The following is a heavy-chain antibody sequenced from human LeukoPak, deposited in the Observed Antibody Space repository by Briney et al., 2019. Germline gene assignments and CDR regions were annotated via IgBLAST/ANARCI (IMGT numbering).Heavy chain of an antibody. V-gene: IGHV1-18*01. CDR2: ISAYNGNT. D-gene: IGHD3-10*01. J-gene: IGHJ5*02. CDR3: ARVTGLLWFGELTPNWFDP. CDR1: GYTFTSYG. Sequence: ASVKVPCKASGYTFTSYGISWVRQAPGQGLEWMGWISAYNGNTNYAQKLQGRVTMTTDTSTSTAYMELRSLRSDDTAVYYCARVTGLLWFGELTPNWFDPWGQGTLVTVSS.